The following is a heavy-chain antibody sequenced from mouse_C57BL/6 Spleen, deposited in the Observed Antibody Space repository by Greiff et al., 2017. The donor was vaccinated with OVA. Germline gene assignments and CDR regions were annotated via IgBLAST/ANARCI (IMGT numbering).Heavy chain of an antibody. Sequence: EVKLQESGPGLVKPSQSLSLTCSVTGYSITSGYYWNWIRQFPGNKLEWMGYISYDGSNNYNPSLKNRISITRDTSKNQFFLKLNSVTTEDTATYYCAREGAYYSNYWYFDVWGTGTTVTVSS. V-gene: IGHV3-6*01. CDR2: ISYDGSN. J-gene: IGHJ1*03. CDR1: GYSITSGYY. CDR3: AREGAYYSNYWYFDV. D-gene: IGHD2-5*01.